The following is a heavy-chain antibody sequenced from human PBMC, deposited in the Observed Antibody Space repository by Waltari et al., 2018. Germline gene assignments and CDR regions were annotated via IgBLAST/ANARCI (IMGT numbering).Heavy chain of an antibody. Sequence: EVQLVESGGGLVQPGGSLRLSCVASGFTFTSYWMSWVRQAPGKGWEWVANIKQDGSEKYYVDSVKGRFTISRDNAKNSLYLQMNSLRAGDTALYYCVRDRGWGNYFDYWGQGTLVTVSS. J-gene: IGHJ4*02. V-gene: IGHV3-7*01. CDR1: GFTFTSYW. CDR2: IKQDGSEK. CDR3: VRDRGWGNYFDY. D-gene: IGHD3-16*01.